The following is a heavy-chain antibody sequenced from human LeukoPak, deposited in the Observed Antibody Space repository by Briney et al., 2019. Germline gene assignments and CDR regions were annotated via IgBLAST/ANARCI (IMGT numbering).Heavy chain of an antibody. CDR3: AKTGPYDYGIY. CDR1: GYTLTELS. J-gene: IGHJ4*02. CDR2: FDPEDGET. V-gene: IGHV1-24*01. Sequence: ASVKVSCKVSGYTLTELSMHWVRQAPGKGLEWMGGFDPEDGETIYAQKLQGRVTMTTDTSTSTAYMELRSLRSDDTAVYYCAKTGPYDYGIYWGQGTLVTVSS. D-gene: IGHD4-17*01.